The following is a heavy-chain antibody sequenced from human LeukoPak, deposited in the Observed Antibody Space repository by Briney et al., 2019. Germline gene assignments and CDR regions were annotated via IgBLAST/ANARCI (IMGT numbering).Heavy chain of an antibody. CDR1: GGSFSGYY. D-gene: IGHD5-18*01. Sequence: SETLSLTRAVYGGSFSGYYWSWIRQPPGEGLEWIGEINHSGSTNYNPSLKSRVTISVDTSKNQFSLKLSSVTAADTAVYYCARRRGYSYGFGYWGQGTLVTVSS. CDR2: INHSGST. J-gene: IGHJ4*02. CDR3: ARRRGYSYGFGY. V-gene: IGHV4-34*01.